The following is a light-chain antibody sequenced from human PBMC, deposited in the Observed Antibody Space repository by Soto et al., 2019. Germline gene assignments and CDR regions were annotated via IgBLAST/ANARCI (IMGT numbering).Light chain of an antibody. J-gene: IGKJ4*01. CDR2: DAS. Sequence: EIVLTQSPATLSLSPGERATLSYRASQSVSRSLAWYQQKPGQAPRLLIYDASNRATGIPARFSGSGSGTDFTLTISSLEPEDFAVYYCQQRSNWQVTFGGGTKVGIK. CDR1: QSVSRS. V-gene: IGKV3-11*01. CDR3: QQRSNWQVT.